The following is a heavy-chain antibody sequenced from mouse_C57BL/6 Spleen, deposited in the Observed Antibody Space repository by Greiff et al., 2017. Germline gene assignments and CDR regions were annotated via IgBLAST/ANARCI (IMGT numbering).Heavy chain of an antibody. D-gene: IGHD4-1*01. CDR2: ISSGSSTI. CDR1: GFTFSDYG. CDR3: ARTNWDGGFAY. Sequence: VESGGGLVKPGGSLKLSCAASGFTFSDYGMHWVRQAPEKGLEWVAYISSGSSTIYYADTVKGRFTISRDNAKNTLFLQMTSLRSEDTAMYYCARTNWDGGFAYWGQGTLVTVSA. V-gene: IGHV5-17*01. J-gene: IGHJ3*01.